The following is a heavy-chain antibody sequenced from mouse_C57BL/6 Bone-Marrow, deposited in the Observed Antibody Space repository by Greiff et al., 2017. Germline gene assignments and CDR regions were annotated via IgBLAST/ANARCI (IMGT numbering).Heavy chain of an antibody. J-gene: IGHJ3*01. CDR1: GYTFTDYY. CDR3: ASNYGSSSFAY. D-gene: IGHD1-1*01. V-gene: IGHV1-26*01. CDR2: INPNNVGT. Sequence: EVQLQQSGPELVKPGASVKISCKASGYTFTDYYMNWVKQSHGKSLEWIGDINPNNVGTSYNQKFKGKATLTVDKSSSTAYMELRSLTSEDSAVYYCASNYGSSSFAYWGQGTLVTVSA.